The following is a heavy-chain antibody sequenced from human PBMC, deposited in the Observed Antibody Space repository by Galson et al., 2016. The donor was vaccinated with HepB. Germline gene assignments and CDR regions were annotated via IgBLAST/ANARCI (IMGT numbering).Heavy chain of an antibody. CDR2: VYWDDDK. V-gene: IGHV2-5*02. J-gene: IGHJ4*02. CDR1: GFSLTNTGVG. CDR3: ARDSSGWPDF. Sequence: PALVKPTQTLTLTCTFSGFSLTNTGVGVAWMRQPPGRALEWLGIVYWDDDKRYSPSLKTRLTITKDISKNQVVLRMTNVDPMYTGTYFCARDSSGWPDFWGQGTLVTVSP. D-gene: IGHD6-19*01.